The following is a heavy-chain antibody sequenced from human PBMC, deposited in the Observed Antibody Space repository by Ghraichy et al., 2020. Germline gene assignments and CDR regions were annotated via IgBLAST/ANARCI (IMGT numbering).Heavy chain of an antibody. CDR2: ISYDGSKK. V-gene: IGHV3-30*18. CDR3: AKGKGSYDFWSGYPNYYGMDV. CDR1: GFTFSSYG. D-gene: IGHD3-3*01. J-gene: IGHJ6*02. Sequence: GGSLRLSCAASGFTFSSYGMHWVRQAPGKGLEWVAVISYDGSKKYYADSVKGRFTISRDNSKNTLYLQMNSLRAEDTAVYYCAKGKGSYDFWSGYPNYYGMDVWGQGTTVTVSS.